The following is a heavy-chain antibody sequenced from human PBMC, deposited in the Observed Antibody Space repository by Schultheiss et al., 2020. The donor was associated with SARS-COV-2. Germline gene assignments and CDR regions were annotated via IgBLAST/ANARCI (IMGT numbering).Heavy chain of an antibody. D-gene: IGHD5-18*01. CDR3: ATASEAMAYYYYFYGMDV. CDR1: GGSISSSNW. V-gene: IGHV3-7*03. J-gene: IGHJ6*02. Sequence: ETLSLTCAVSGGSISSSNWWSWVRQPPGKGLEWVANIKQDGSEKYYVDSVKGRFTISRDNAKNSLYLQMNSLRAEDTAVYYCATASEAMAYYYYFYGMDVWGQGTTVTVSS. CDR2: IKQDGSEK.